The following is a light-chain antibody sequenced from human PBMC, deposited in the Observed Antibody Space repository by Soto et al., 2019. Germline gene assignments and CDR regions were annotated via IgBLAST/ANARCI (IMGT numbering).Light chain of an antibody. CDR2: GAS. J-gene: IGKJ3*01. Sequence: DVRMTQSPSSLSASVGDTITITCRASRTINTYLNWFQQKPGEPPRLLIYGASTLHDGVPSRFSGSGSGTEFTLTISSLQPEDFATYYCQQVHSFPLTFGPGTKVDIK. CDR3: QQVHSFPLT. CDR1: RTINTY. V-gene: IGKV1-39*01.